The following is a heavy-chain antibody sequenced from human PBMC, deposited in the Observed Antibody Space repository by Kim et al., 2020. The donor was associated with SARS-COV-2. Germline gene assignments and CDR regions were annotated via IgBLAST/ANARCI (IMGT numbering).Heavy chain of an antibody. CDR3: ARHSITMVRGVIPPFDY. Sequence: SETLSLTCTVSGGSISSSSYYWGWIRQPPGKGLEWIGSIYYSGSTYYNPSLKSRVTISVDTSKNQFSLKLSSVTAADTAVYYCARHSITMVRGVIPPFDYWGQGTLVTVSS. V-gene: IGHV4-39*01. D-gene: IGHD3-10*01. J-gene: IGHJ4*02. CDR2: IYYSGST. CDR1: GGSISSSSYY.